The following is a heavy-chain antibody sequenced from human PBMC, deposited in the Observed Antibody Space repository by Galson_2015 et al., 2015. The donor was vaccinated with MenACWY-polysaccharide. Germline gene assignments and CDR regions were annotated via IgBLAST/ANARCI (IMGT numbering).Heavy chain of an antibody. D-gene: IGHD2-21*02. CDR2: MKQDGSEE. V-gene: IGHV3-7*01. J-gene: IGHJ5*02. Sequence: SLRLSCAASGFTFTTYWVDWVRQTPGKGLEWVANMKQDGSEEYYLDSVKGRFTISRDNAKNSLYLQMNSLRPEDTAVYYCVRGLVTIPNWFDPWGQATLVPVSS. CDR1: GFTFTTYW. CDR3: VRGLVTIPNWFDP.